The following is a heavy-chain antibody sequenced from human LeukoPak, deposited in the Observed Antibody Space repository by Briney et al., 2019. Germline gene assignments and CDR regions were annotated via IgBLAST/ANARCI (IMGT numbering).Heavy chain of an antibody. CDR3: ARGNYYGSGTQADGMDV. CDR1: GGSFRGYY. CDR2: INHSGST. J-gene: IGHJ6*02. Sequence: SETLSLTCAVYGGSFRGYYWSWIRQPPGKGLEWIGGINHSGSTNYNPSLKSRVTISVDTSKNQFSLKLSSVTAADTAVYYCARGNYYGSGTQADGMDVWGQGTTVTVSS. V-gene: IGHV4-34*01. D-gene: IGHD3-10*01.